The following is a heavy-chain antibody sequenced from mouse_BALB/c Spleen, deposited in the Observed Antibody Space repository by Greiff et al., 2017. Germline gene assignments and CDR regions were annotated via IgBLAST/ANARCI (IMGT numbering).Heavy chain of an antibody. J-gene: IGHJ4*01. Sequence: EVMLVESGGGLVQPGGSRKLSCAASGFTFSSFGMHWVRQAPEKGLEWVAYISSGSSTIYYADTVKGRFTISRDNPKNTLFLQMTSLRSEDTAMYYCARSDYDYSYYYAMDYWGQGTSVTVSS. V-gene: IGHV5-17*02. CDR3: ARSDYDYSYYYAMDY. CDR2: ISSGSSTI. D-gene: IGHD2-4*01. CDR1: GFTFSSFG.